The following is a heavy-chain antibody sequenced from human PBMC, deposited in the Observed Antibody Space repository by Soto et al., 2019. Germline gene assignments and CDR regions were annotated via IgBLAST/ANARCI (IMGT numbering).Heavy chain of an antibody. CDR1: GYTFTNYG. CDR3: ARDLGISPGSADY. D-gene: IGHD7-27*01. J-gene: IGHJ4*02. CDR2: IIPILGIA. V-gene: IGHV1-69*04. Sequence: ASVKVSCKASGYTFTNYGITWVRQAPGQGLEWMGRIIPILGIANYAQKLQGRVTITADKSTSTAYMELSSLRSEDTAVYYCARDLGISPGSADYWGQGTLVTVSS.